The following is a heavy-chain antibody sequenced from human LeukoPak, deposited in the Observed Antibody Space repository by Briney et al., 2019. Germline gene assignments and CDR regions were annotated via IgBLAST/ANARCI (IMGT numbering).Heavy chain of an antibody. CDR2: IIPILGIA. CDR3: ARDPGYSGYDRVFDY. J-gene: IGHJ4*02. Sequence: GPSVKVSCKASGGTFSSYAISWVRQAPGQGLEWMGGIIPILGIANYAQKFQGRVTITADKSTSTAYMELSSLRSEDTAVYYCARDPGYSGYDRVFDYWGQGTLVTVSS. V-gene: IGHV1-69*04. CDR1: GGTFSSYA. D-gene: IGHD5-12*01.